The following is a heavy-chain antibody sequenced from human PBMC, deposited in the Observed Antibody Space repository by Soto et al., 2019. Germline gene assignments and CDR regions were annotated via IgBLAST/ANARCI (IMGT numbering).Heavy chain of an antibody. J-gene: IGHJ6*02. CDR3: GRLVAVSSWYHYVLDV. CDR2: IFSNNER. V-gene: IGHV2-26*03. Sequence: QVTLKESGPVLVKATETLTLTCAISGFSLTTGRMGVRWIRQPPGKAREWVAHIFSNNERSYSTSLQSRLSISDDTSESHVVLTMTDLDPVNTATYFCGRLVAVSSWYHYVLDVWGQGTTVT. CDR1: GFSLTTGRMG.